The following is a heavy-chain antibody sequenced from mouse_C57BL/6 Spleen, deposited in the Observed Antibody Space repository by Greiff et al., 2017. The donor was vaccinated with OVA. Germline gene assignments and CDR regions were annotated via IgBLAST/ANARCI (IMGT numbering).Heavy chain of an antibody. J-gene: IGHJ1*03. Sequence: QVQLQQSGAELVKPGASVKISCKASGYAFSSYWMNWVKQRPGKGLEWIGQIYPGDGDTNYNGKFKGKATLTADKSSSTAYMQLSSLTSEDSAVYVCAREYYYGSSHWYFDVWGTGTTVTVSS. V-gene: IGHV1-80*01. D-gene: IGHD1-1*01. CDR3: AREYYYGSSHWYFDV. CDR2: IYPGDGDT. CDR1: GYAFSSYW.